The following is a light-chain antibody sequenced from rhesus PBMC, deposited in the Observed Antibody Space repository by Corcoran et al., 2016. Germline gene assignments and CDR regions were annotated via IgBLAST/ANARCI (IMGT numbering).Light chain of an antibody. V-gene: IGKV2S2*01. CDR1: RSLLHSNGNTY. Sequence: DIVMTQTPLSLPVTPGEPASISCRSSRSLLHSNGNTYLDWYLQTPGRFPLVLISEVTNRESGVPDRVRGRGSGTDFTLKISRVGTEDVGVYYCMQSTRDPRTFGQGTKVEIK. CDR3: MQSTRDPRT. J-gene: IGKJ1*01. CDR2: EVT.